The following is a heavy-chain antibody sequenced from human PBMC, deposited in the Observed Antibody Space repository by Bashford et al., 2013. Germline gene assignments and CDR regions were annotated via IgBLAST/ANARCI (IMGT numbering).Heavy chain of an antibody. Sequence: GSLRLSCAASGFTFSSYSMNWVRQAPGKGLEWVSSISGSGGSTYYADSVKGRFTISRDNSKNTLYLQMNSLRAEDTAVYYCAKTQKGKTGTPLYWGQGTLVTVSS. CDR3: AKTQKGKTGTPLY. J-gene: IGHJ4*02. V-gene: IGHV3-23*01. D-gene: IGHD1-7*01. CDR1: GFTFSSYS. CDR2: ISGSGGST.